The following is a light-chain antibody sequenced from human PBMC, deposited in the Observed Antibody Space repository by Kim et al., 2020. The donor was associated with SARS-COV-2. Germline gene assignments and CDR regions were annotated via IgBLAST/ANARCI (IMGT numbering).Light chain of an antibody. Sequence: IVMTQSPATLSMSPGERATLSCRASQSVSSNLAWFQQKPGQAPRLLIYAASIRATGIPARFSGSGSETEFTLTISSLQSEDLAVYYCQHYNNWPHDTFGQGTKLEI. CDR1: QSVSSN. CDR3: QHYNNWPHDT. J-gene: IGKJ2*01. CDR2: AAS. V-gene: IGKV3D-15*01.